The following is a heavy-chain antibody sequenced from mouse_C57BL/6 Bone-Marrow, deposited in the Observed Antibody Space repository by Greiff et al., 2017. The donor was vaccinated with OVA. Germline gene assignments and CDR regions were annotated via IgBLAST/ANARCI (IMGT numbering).Heavy chain of an antibody. CDR2: IDPENGDT. D-gene: IGHD4-1*01. CDR3: TTRGTGPWFAY. CDR1: GFNIKDDY. V-gene: IGHV14-4*01. J-gene: IGHJ3*01. Sequence: VHVKQSGAELVRPGASVKLSCTASGFNIKDDYMHWVKQRPEQGLEWIGWIDPENGDTEYASKFQGKATITADTSSNTAYLQLSSLTSEDTAVYYCTTRGTGPWFAYWGQGTLVTVSA.